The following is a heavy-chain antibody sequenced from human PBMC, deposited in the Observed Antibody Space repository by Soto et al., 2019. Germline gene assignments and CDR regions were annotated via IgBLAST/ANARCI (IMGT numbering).Heavy chain of an antibody. CDR1: GGSFSGYY. CDR3: ARGPNEVAAAGTFASWWFDY. Sequence: QVQLQQWGAGLLKPSETLSLTCAVYGGSFSGYYWSWIRQPPGKGLEWIGEINHSGSTNYNPSLKSRVTISVDTSKNQFSLKLSSVTAADTAVYYCARGPNEVAAAGTFASWWFDYWGQGTLVTVSS. CDR2: INHSGST. J-gene: IGHJ4*02. D-gene: IGHD6-13*01. V-gene: IGHV4-34*01.